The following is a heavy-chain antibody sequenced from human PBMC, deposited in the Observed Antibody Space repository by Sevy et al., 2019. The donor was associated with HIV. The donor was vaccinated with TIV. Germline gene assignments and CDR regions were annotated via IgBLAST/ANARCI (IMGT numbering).Heavy chain of an antibody. J-gene: IGHJ4*02. D-gene: IGHD5-12*01. Sequence: GGSLRLSCAASGFTFSSYSMNWVRQAPGKGLEWVSSISSSSSYIYYADSVKDRFTISRDNAKNSLYLQMNSLRAEDTAVYYCARGGLQLPFDYWGQGTLVTVSS. CDR2: ISSSSSYI. CDR1: GFTFSSYS. V-gene: IGHV3-21*01. CDR3: ARGGLQLPFDY.